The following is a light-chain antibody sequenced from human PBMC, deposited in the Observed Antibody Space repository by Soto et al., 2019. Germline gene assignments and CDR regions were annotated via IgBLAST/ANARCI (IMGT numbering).Light chain of an antibody. Sequence: QSALTQPASVSGSPGQSITISCTGTSSDVGGYNYVSWYQQYPGKAPKLMTYEVSNRPSGVSNRFSGSKSGDTASLTISGLQAEDESDYYCSSYTSSSSYVFGTGTKVTVL. CDR3: SSYTSSSSYV. V-gene: IGLV2-14*01. CDR1: SSDVGGYNY. J-gene: IGLJ1*01. CDR2: EVS.